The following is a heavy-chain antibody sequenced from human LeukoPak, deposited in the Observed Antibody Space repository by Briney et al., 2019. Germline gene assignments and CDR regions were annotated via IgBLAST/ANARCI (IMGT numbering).Heavy chain of an antibody. D-gene: IGHD3-10*02. J-gene: IGHJ4*02. V-gene: IGHV4-59*01. CDR3: ARSTGSTMFMDY. CDR2: IYYSGNT. Sequence: SETLSLTCTVSGGSISPYYWSWIRQPPGKGLEWLGYIYYSGNTDYNPSLKSRVAISVDTSKNQFSLKLSSVTAADTAVYYCARSTGSTMFMDYWGQGTLVTVSS. CDR1: GGSISPYY.